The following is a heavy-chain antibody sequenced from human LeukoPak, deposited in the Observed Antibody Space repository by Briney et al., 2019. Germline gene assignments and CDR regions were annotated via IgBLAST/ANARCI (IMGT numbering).Heavy chain of an antibody. CDR2: IFYSGST. CDR3: ARGPPYYDYVWGSYRPKYYFDY. D-gene: IGHD3-16*02. Sequence: SETLSLTCTVSGGSISTSSYYWGWVRQPPGKGLEWIGNIFYSGSTYYSPSLKSRVTISLDTSRNQFSLKLSSVTAADTAVYYCARGPPYYDYVWGSYRPKYYFDYWGQGTLVTVSS. V-gene: IGHV4-39*07. CDR1: GGSISTSSYY. J-gene: IGHJ4*02.